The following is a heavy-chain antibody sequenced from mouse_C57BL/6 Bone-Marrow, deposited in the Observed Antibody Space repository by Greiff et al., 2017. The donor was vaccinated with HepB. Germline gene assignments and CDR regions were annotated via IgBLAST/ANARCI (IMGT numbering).Heavy chain of an antibody. CDR2: FYPGSGSI. Sequence: QVQLQQSGAELVKPGASVKLSCKASGYTFTEYTIPWVKQRSGQGLEWIGWFYPGSGSIKYNEKFKDKATLTADKSSSTVYMELSRLTSEDSAVYLCARHERDYGSSAWDFDYWGQGTTLTVSS. D-gene: IGHD1-1*01. CDR1: GYTFTEYT. V-gene: IGHV1-62-2*01. CDR3: ARHERDYGSSAWDFDY. J-gene: IGHJ2*01.